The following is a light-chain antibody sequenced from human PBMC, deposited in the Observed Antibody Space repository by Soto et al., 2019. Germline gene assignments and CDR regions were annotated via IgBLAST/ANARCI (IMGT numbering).Light chain of an antibody. J-gene: IGKJ5*01. CDR2: DAS. V-gene: IGKV3-11*01. Sequence: EIALTQSPATLSLSPGEGATLSCRASQSVSSYLAWYQQRPGQAPRLLLYDASNRATGIPARFSGSGSGTDFILTISSLEPEDSAVYYCQQRSNWPPTFGQGTRLEIK. CDR1: QSVSSY. CDR3: QQRSNWPPT.